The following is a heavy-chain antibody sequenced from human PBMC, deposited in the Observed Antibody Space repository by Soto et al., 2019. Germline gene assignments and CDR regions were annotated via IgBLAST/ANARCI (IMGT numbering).Heavy chain of an antibody. CDR1: GYSFTNYG. D-gene: IGHD6-19*01. CDR3: ARDRGVAPPVAGNTHYYYYMDV. CDR2: IRAYNGNT. J-gene: IGHJ6*03. Sequence: QDQLVQSGVEVKKPGASVKVSCKASGYSFTNYGITWVGQAPGQGFEWMGWIRAYNGNTNYAQKVQGRVTMTTDASTSTAYLELRSLRSDDTAVYYCARDRGVAPPVAGNTHYYYYMDVWGKGTTVTVSS. V-gene: IGHV1-18*01.